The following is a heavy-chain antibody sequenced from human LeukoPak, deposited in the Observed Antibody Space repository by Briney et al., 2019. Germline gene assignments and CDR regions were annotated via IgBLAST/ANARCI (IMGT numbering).Heavy chain of an antibody. D-gene: IGHD3-22*01. CDR3: ARLSSGYYYVCDY. V-gene: IGHV4-59*01. CDR1: GGSISSYY. Sequence: SETLSLTCTVSGGSISSYYWSWIRQPPGKGLEWIGYIYYSGSTNYNPSLKSRVTISVDTSKNQFSLKLGSVTAADTAVYYCARLSSGYYYVCDYWGQGTLVTVSS. CDR2: IYYSGST. J-gene: IGHJ4*02.